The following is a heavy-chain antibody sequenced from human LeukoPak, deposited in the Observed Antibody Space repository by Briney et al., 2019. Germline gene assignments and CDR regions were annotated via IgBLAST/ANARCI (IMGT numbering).Heavy chain of an antibody. V-gene: IGHV3-7*01. CDR3: ARGGVVVVQYYFDY. J-gene: IGHJ4*02. D-gene: IGHD3-22*01. Sequence: QPGGSLRLSCAASGFTFSSYWMSWVRQAPGKGLEWMANIKQDGSEKYYVDSVKGRFTISRDNAKNSLYLQMNSLRAEDTAVYYCARGGVVVVQYYFDYWGQGTLVTVSS. CDR2: IKQDGSEK. CDR1: GFTFSSYW.